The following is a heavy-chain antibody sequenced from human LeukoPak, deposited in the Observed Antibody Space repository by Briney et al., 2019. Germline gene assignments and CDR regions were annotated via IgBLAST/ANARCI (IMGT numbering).Heavy chain of an antibody. CDR1: GGSISSGDYY. CDR2: IYYSGST. D-gene: IGHD3-10*01. V-gene: IGHV4-30-4*01. Sequence: SETLSLTCTVSGGSISSGDYYWSWIRHPPGKGLEWIGYIYYSGSTYYNPSLKSRVTISVDTSKNQFSLKLSSVTAADTAVYYCARDRPGYYGSGSYFGYWGQGTLVTVSS. J-gene: IGHJ4*02. CDR3: ARDRPGYYGSGSYFGY.